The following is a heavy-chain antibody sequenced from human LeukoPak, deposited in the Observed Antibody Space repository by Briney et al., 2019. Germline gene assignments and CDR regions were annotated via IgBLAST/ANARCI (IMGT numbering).Heavy chain of an antibody. J-gene: IGHJ2*01. V-gene: IGHV3-9*01. CDR1: GFTFGDYA. Sequence: GRSLRLSCAASGFTFGDYAMHWARQAPGKGLEWVSGISWSSGNPCYADSVKGRFTISRDNAKNSLYLHMNSLRAEDTALYYCAKEGEERVQLLSNLRFFDLWGRSTLVTVS. CDR2: ISWSSGNP. CDR3: AKEGEERVQLLSNLRFFDL. D-gene: IGHD2-2*01.